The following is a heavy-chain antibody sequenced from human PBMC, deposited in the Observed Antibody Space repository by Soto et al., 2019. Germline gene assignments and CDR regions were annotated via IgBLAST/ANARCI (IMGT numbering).Heavy chain of an antibody. J-gene: IGHJ4*02. CDR3: AKDTAPEVYDANGHLDS. CDR1: GINFDDFA. CDR2: INWDSEDI. D-gene: IGHD2-8*01. V-gene: IGHV3-9*01. Sequence: VQLVESGGGLVQPGGSRRLSCVVSGINFDDFAMHWVRQVPGKGLEWVSGINWDSEDIGYADSVKGRFTISRDNAKNTLYLQMNSLIAEDTAQYYCAKDTAPEVYDANGHLDSWGQGTPVTVSS.